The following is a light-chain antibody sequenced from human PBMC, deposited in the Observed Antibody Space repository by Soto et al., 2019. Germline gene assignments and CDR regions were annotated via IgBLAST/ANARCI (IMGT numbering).Light chain of an antibody. V-gene: IGKV1-33*01. CDR2: DAS. J-gene: IGKJ4*01. CDR1: QDIRNH. CDR3: QQYLNVLT. Sequence: GDRITITCQASQDIRNHLNWYQQKPGKAPKILIYDASNLEAGVPSRFGGSGSGTDFTFTISSLHPEDIATYYCQQYLNVLTFGGGNKVDIK.